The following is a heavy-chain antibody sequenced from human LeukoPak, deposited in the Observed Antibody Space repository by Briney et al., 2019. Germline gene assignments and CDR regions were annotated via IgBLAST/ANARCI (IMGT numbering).Heavy chain of an antibody. Sequence: SETLSLTCAVYGGSFSGYYWSWLRQPPGKGLEWIGEINHSGSTNYNPSLKSRVTISVDTSKNQFSLKLSSVTAADTAVYYCARGSHSGFWPSYWFDPWGQGTLVTVSS. CDR2: INHSGST. D-gene: IGHD6-19*01. CDR3: ARGSHSGFWPSYWFDP. CDR1: GGSFSGYY. J-gene: IGHJ5*02. V-gene: IGHV4-34*01.